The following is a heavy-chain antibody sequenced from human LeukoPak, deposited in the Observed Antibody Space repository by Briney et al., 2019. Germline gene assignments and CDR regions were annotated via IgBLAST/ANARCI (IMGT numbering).Heavy chain of an antibody. V-gene: IGHV3-74*01. Sequence: GGSLRLSCAASGFTFSSYWMHWVRQAPGKGLVWVSRINSDGSSTSYADSVKGRFTISRDNAKNTLYLQMNSLRAEDTAVYYCARDRDYCGSGSSFDPWGQGTLVTVSS. D-gene: IGHD3-10*01. CDR1: GFTFSSYW. CDR3: ARDRDYCGSGSSFDP. J-gene: IGHJ5*02. CDR2: INSDGSST.